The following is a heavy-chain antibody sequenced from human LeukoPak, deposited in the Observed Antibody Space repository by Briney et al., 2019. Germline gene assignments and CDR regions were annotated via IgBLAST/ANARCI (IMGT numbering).Heavy chain of an antibody. CDR2: INPNSGGT. CDR1: GYTFTGYY. Sequence: GASVKVSCKASGYTFTGYYMHWVRQTPGQGLEWMGWINPNSGGTNYAQKFQGRVTMTRNTSISTAYMELSRLRSDDTAVYYCARGGEWLVRAPFDYWGQGTLVTVSS. CDR3: ARGGEWLVRAPFDY. J-gene: IGHJ4*02. D-gene: IGHD6-19*01. V-gene: IGHV1-2*02.